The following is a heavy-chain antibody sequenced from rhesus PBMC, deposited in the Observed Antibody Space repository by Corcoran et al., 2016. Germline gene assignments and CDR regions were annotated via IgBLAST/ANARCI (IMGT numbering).Heavy chain of an antibody. V-gene: IGHV4-173*01. J-gene: IGHJ6*01. Sequence: QLQLQESGPGLVKPSETLSLTCGVSGVSISSNYWSRIRQPPGQGLEWIGRSSGSGGSTDYNPSLKSRVTISTGTSKNQFSLKLSSVTAADTAVYYCARQKYWGAPYGLDSWGQGVVVTVSS. CDR1: GVSISSNY. CDR2: SSGSGGST. D-gene: IGHD3-34*01. CDR3: ARQKYWGAPYGLDS.